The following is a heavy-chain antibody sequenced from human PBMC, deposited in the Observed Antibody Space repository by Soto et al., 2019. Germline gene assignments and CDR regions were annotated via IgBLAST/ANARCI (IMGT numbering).Heavy chain of an antibody. Sequence: GSLSLSCVAAGLILSDYAMHWARQAPGKGLEWVALISPAGTNQYYADSAKGRFTISRDNSKNTLYLQMNSLRPEDTGLYYCARENSRISPRLFQHWGHGTLVTVSS. V-gene: IGHV3-30-3*01. CDR3: ARENSRISPRLFQH. CDR1: GLILSDYA. CDR2: ISPAGTNQ. J-gene: IGHJ1*01. D-gene: IGHD6-6*01.